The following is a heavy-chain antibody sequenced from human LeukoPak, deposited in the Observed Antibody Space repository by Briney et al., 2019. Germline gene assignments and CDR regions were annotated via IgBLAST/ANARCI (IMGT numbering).Heavy chain of an antibody. Sequence: SETLSLTCTVSGGSISSSRYYWGWIRQPPGKGLEWIGSIYYSGSTYDNPSLKSRVTISVDTSKNQFSLMLSSVTAADTAVYYCARQSDTGYDLGRFDYWGQGALVTVSS. CDR1: GGSISSSRYY. V-gene: IGHV4-39*01. J-gene: IGHJ4*02. D-gene: IGHD5-12*01. CDR2: IYYSGST. CDR3: ARQSDTGYDLGRFDY.